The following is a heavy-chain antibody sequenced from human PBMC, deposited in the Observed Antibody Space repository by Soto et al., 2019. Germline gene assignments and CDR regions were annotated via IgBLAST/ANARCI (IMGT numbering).Heavy chain of an antibody. J-gene: IGHJ4*02. D-gene: IGHD3-3*01. CDR3: AHRVLRTVFGLVTTTAIYFDF. Sequence: ESGPTVVRPTETLTLTCRFSGFSLTTSGVGVGWVRQSPGKAPEWLALIYWDDDKRYSESLKSRLTITKDTSKNQVVLTVANLDTTDTATYYCAHRVLRTVFGLVTTTAIYFDFWGQGTPVAVSS. CDR1: GFSLTTSGVG. V-gene: IGHV2-5*02. CDR2: IYWDDDK.